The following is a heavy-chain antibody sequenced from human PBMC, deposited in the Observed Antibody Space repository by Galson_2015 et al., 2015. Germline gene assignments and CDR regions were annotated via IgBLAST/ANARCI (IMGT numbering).Heavy chain of an antibody. J-gene: IGHJ4*02. D-gene: IGHD6-19*01. V-gene: IGHV3-30-3*01. CDR2: ISYDGSNK. Sequence: SLRLSCAASGFTFSSYAMHWVRQAPGKGLEWVAVISYDGSNKYYADSVKGRFTISRDNSKNTLYLQMNSLRAEDTAVYYCARDAAGTAGYCDYWGQGTLVTVSS. CDR1: GFTFSSYA. CDR3: ARDAAGTAGYCDY.